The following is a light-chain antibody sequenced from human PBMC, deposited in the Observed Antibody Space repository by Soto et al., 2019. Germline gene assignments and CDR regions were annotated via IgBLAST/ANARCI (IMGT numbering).Light chain of an antibody. V-gene: IGKV3-15*01. J-gene: IGKJ2*01. CDR2: GAS. CDR3: QQYNSWPYT. CDR1: QSVSSN. Sequence: EIVMTQSPATLSVSPGERATLSCRASQSVSSNLAWYQQKPGQTPSLLIYGASARATGIPARFSGSGSGTEFTLTFSSLQSEDFAVYYCQQYNSWPYTFGQGTKLEIK.